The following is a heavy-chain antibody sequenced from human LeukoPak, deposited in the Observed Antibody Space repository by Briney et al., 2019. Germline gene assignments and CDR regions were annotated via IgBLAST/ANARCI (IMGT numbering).Heavy chain of an antibody. CDR3: AAPGGTRKDAFDI. D-gene: IGHD4-23*01. CDR2: INKDGGEK. Sequence: PGGSLRLSCAASGFTFSSYWMSWVRQAPGKGLEWVANINKDGGEKYYVDSVKGRFTISRDNAKNSLYLQMNSLRADDTAVYYCAAPGGTRKDAFDIWGQGTMVTVSS. J-gene: IGHJ3*02. CDR1: GFTFSSYW. V-gene: IGHV3-7*03.